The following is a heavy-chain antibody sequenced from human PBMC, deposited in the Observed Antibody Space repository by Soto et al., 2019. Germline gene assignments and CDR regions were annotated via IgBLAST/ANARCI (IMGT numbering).Heavy chain of an antibody. CDR1: GYTFTSYA. D-gene: IGHD6-13*01. J-gene: IGHJ4*02. CDR3: ARESPAAAFDY. CDR2: INAGNGNT. V-gene: IGHV1-3*01. Sequence: QVQLVQSGAEVKKPGASVKVSGKASGYTFTSYAMHWVRQATGQRLEWMGWINAGNGNTKYSQKFQGKVTITRDTSASTAEKELSSLSCEDTAGYFCARESPAAAFDYWGQGSLVTVSS.